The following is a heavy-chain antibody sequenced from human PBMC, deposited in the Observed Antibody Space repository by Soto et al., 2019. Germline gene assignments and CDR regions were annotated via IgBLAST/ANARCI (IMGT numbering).Heavy chain of an antibody. CDR3: ARAIETAMDPCDY. CDR1: GFSFTTYA. Sequence: ALRLSCAASGFSFTTYAMHWVRQAPGKGLEWVAVISDDGSIKYYADSVKGRLTISRDNSKNTFYLQMNSLRGDDTALYYCARAIETAMDPCDYWGQGALVTAPQ. J-gene: IGHJ4*02. D-gene: IGHD5-18*01. V-gene: IGHV3-30-3*01. CDR2: ISDDGSIK.